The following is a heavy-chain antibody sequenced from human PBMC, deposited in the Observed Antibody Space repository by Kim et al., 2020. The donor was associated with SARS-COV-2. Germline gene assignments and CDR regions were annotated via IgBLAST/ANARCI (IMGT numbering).Heavy chain of an antibody. CDR2: ISYSGNP. J-gene: IGHJ4*02. D-gene: IGHD2-2*01. V-gene: IGHV4-31*03. CDR1: GGSIRSGGKF. Sequence: SETLSLTCSVSGGSIRSGGKFWTWIRQHPAKGLEWIGYISYSGNPHYSPSLRSRVSISLQTSENQFSLELTSVTAADTAVYYCARGQPLDYRGQRILVT. CDR3: ARGQPLDY.